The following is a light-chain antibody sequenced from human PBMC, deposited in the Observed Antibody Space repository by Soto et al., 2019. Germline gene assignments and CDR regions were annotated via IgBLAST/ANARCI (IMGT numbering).Light chain of an antibody. CDR2: EVT. CDR3: CSYAGFNTPVV. Sequence: QSVLTQPASVSGSPGQSITISCTGTSTDIGAYNYVSWYQQHPGKAPKLLIYEVTNRPSGVSNRFSGSKSGNTASLTISGLQTEDEADYYCCSYAGFNTPVVFGGGTKLTVL. J-gene: IGLJ2*01. CDR1: STDIGAYNY. V-gene: IGLV2-14*01.